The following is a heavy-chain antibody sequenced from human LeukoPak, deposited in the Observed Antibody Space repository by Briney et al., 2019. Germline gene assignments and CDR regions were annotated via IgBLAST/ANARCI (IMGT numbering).Heavy chain of an antibody. CDR1: GFTFSSYA. J-gene: IGHJ4*02. CDR2: ISGSDGST. Sequence: GGSLRLSCAASGFTFSSYAMSWVRQAPGKGLEWVSAISGSDGSTYYADSVKGRFTISRDNSKNTLYLQMNSLRAEDTAVYYCAKRGDYDFWSGYYAPFDYWGQGTLVTVSS. D-gene: IGHD3-3*01. CDR3: AKRGDYDFWSGYYAPFDY. V-gene: IGHV3-23*01.